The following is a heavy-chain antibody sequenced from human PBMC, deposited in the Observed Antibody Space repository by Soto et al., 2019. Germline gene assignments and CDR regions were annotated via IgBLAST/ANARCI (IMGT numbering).Heavy chain of an antibody. V-gene: IGHV4-39*01. J-gene: IGHJ4*02. CDR2: IYYSGST. Sequence: SETLSLTCTVSGGSISSSSYYWGWIRQPPGKGLEWIGSIYYSGSTYYNPSLKSRVTISVDTSKNQFSLKPSSVTAADTAVYYCASTNLAAANYYFDYWGQGTLVTVSS. CDR1: GGSISSSSYY. CDR3: ASTNLAAANYYFDY. D-gene: IGHD6-13*01.